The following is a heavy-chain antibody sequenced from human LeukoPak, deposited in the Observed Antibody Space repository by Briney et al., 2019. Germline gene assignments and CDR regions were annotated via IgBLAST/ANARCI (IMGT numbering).Heavy chain of an antibody. V-gene: IGHV3-23*01. CDR2: VSGGGGST. Sequence: GGSLRLSCAASGFTFSSYAMSWVRQAPGKGLEWVSAVSGGGGSTYYADSVKGRFTISRDNSKNTLYLQMNSLRAEGTAVYYCARDLGIRYYFDYWGQGTLVTVSS. D-gene: IGHD3-16*01. CDR3: ARDLGIRYYFDY. CDR1: GFTFSSYA. J-gene: IGHJ4*02.